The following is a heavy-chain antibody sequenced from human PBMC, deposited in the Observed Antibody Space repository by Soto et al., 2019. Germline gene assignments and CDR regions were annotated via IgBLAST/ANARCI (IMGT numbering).Heavy chain of an antibody. CDR1: GFTFRSYG. CDR3: AKPILPRGYYSYNGMDV. V-gene: IGHV3-30*18. D-gene: IGHD2-21*01. Sequence: GGSLRLSCAASGFTFRSYGMHWVRQAPGKGLEWVALISSDGNNQYYADSVKGRFTISRHNSRNTVYLQMNSLSPEDTSVYYCAKPILPRGYYSYNGMDVWGQGTTVTVSS. CDR2: ISSDGNNQ. J-gene: IGHJ6*02.